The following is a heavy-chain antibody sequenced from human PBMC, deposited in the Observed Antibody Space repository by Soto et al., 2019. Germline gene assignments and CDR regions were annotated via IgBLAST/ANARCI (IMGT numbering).Heavy chain of an antibody. V-gene: IGHV1-46*01. Sequence: ASVKVSCKASGYTFTRYYMHWVRQAPGQGLEWMGIISPSDDATSYAEKFQGRLTTTKDTSTSTVYMEMSGLRSEDTAVYYCARDLTREGDYYDRSGYYLDYWGQGTLVTVSS. CDR1: GYTFTRYY. D-gene: IGHD3-22*01. CDR3: ARDLTREGDYYDRSGYYLDY. CDR2: ISPSDDAT. J-gene: IGHJ4*02.